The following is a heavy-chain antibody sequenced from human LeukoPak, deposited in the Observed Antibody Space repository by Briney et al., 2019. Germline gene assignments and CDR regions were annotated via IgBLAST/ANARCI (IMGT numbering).Heavy chain of an antibody. V-gene: IGHV4-4*07. J-gene: IGHJ5*02. CDR2: IYTSGST. D-gene: IGHD5-12*01. Sequence: SETLSLTCTVSGGSISSYYWSWIRQPAGKGLEWIGRIYTSGSTNYNPSLKSRVTMSVDTSKNQFSLKLSSVTAADTAVYYCARDSKHIHEWLRFKSWFDPWGQGTLVTVSS. CDR1: GGSISSYY. CDR3: ARDSKHIHEWLRFKSWFDP.